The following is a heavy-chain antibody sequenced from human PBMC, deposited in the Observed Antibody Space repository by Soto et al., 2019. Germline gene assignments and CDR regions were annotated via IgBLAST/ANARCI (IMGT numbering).Heavy chain of an antibody. Sequence: QVQLVQSGAEVKKPGASVKVACKASGITYTTYAIHWVRQAPGQGLEWMGWINTGNGNTRYSQRFQGRVTLTTDTSASTAYMDVSNLTSEDTAVYYCARAISGYVSWGQGTLITVSS. V-gene: IGHV1-3*04. D-gene: IGHD5-12*01. CDR2: INTGNGNT. CDR3: ARAISGYVS. J-gene: IGHJ5*02. CDR1: GITYTTYA.